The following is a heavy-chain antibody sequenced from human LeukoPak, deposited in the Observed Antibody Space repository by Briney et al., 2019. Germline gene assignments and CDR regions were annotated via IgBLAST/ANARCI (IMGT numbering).Heavy chain of an antibody. CDR2: ISGSGDNT. Sequence: GGSLRLSCAASGFTFSSYAMSWVRQAPGKGLEWVSGISGSGDNTYYADSVKGRFTISRDNSKNTLYLQMNSLRAEDTAVYYCAIINWADYWGQGTLVTVSS. CDR3: AIINWADY. D-gene: IGHD7-27*01. J-gene: IGHJ4*02. CDR1: GFTFSSYA. V-gene: IGHV3-23*01.